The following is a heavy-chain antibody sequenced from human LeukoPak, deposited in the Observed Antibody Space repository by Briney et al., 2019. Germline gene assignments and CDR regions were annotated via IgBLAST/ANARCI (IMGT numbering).Heavy chain of an antibody. CDR2: ISPKSGGT. D-gene: IGHD2-15*01. J-gene: IGHJ5*02. V-gene: IGHV1-2*02. CDR3: ARGVAANGRRLDP. Sequence: ASLKVSCKTSGYSFTDYYIHWVRQAPGQGFEWLGWISPKSGGTNYAQKFQDSVSLTRDTSIDTAYMELTSLRLDDTALYYCARGVAANGRRLDPWGQGTLITVSS. CDR1: GYSFTDYY.